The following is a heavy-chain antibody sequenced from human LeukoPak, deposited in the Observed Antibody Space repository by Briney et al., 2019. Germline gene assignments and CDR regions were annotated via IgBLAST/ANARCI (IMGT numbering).Heavy chain of an antibody. CDR2: IKSDGTYT. D-gene: IGHD3-10*01. J-gene: IGHJ4*02. CDR1: GFRFSSEW. V-gene: IGHV3-74*01. CDR3: TRDAPGGALLADY. Sequence: GVSLRLSCAASGFRFSSEWMHWVRQAPGKGLVWVSVIKSDGTYTNYADSVKGRFTISRDNAKNTLYPQMNSLRVEDTAVYFCTRDAPGGALLADYWGQGTLVTVSS.